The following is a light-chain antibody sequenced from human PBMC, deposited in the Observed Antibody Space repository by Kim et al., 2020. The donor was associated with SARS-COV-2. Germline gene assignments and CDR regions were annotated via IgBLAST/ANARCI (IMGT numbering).Light chain of an antibody. CDR1: QGISSA. CDR2: GAS. Sequence: GDRVSITCRASQGISSALAWYQQKPGKAPKLLIYGASSLESAVPSRFSGSGSGTEFTLTISSLQPDDVATYYYQQYSIYWTFGQ. V-gene: IGKV1-13*02. CDR3: QQYSIYWT. J-gene: IGKJ1*01.